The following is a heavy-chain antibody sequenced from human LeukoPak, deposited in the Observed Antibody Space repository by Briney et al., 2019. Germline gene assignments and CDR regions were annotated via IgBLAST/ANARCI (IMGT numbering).Heavy chain of an antibody. CDR3: ARGRSSGYYITTGCFDY. J-gene: IGHJ4*02. D-gene: IGHD3-22*01. V-gene: IGHV1-18*01. Sequence: ASVKVSCKASGYTFTSYGISWVRQAPGQGLEWMGWISAYNGNTNYAQKLQGRVTMTTDTSTSTAYMELRSLRSDDTAVYYCARGRSSGYYITTGCFDYWGQGTLVTVSS. CDR2: ISAYNGNT. CDR1: GYTFTSYG.